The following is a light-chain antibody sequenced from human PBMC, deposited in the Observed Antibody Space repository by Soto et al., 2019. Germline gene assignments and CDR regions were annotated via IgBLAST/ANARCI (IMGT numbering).Light chain of an antibody. CDR1: SSDIGGYNY. V-gene: IGLV2-14*03. J-gene: IGLJ1*01. CDR3: SSDRGSGTTHYV. CDR2: DVS. Sequence: QSALTQPASLSGSPGQSITISCTGTSSDIGGYNYVCWYHQHPGKAPKLMISDVSNRPSGISNSFSGSKSGNTASLTISGLQSEDEVDYCCSSDRGSGTTHYVFATGTKVTVL.